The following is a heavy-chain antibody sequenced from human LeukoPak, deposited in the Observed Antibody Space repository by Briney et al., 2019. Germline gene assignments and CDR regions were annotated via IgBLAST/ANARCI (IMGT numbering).Heavy chain of an antibody. D-gene: IGHD5-24*01. CDR3: AKKPATIKFPFDN. J-gene: IGHJ4*02. V-gene: IGHV3-23*01. Sequence: GGSLRLSCVGSGFSFSTYDMGWVRQTPGKGLEWVSAISTTGGYTEDADSVKGRFTISRDNSQNTLFLQMHSLRAEDTAVYYCAKKPATIKFPFDNWGQGTLVTVSP. CDR2: ISTTGGYT. CDR1: GFSFSTYD.